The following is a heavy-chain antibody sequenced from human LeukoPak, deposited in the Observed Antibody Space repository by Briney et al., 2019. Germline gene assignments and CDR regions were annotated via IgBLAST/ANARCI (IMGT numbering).Heavy chain of an antibody. J-gene: IGHJ4*02. CDR1: GYSFTSYW. V-gene: IGHV5-51*01. CDR2: IYPGDSDT. Sequence: GESLKISCKGSGYSFTSYWIGWVRQMPGKGLEWMGVIYPGDSDTRYSPSFQGQVSISADKSISTAYLQWSSLKASDTAIYYCARRGKEYYYDTSGYNWSYFFDYWGQGTLVTVSS. D-gene: IGHD3-22*01. CDR3: ARRGKEYYYDTSGYNWSYFFDY.